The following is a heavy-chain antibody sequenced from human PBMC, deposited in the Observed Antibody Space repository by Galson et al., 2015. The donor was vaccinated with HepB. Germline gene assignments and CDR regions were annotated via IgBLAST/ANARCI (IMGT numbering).Heavy chain of an antibody. CDR2: ISTESGNT. V-gene: IGHV1-18*01. J-gene: IGHJ4*02. Sequence: SVKVSCKASGYAFTSKGISWVRQAPGQGLEWMGCISTESGNTNYVQKLQGRVTMIRGTSTSTAYMELRSLRSDDTAVYYCARDVDHRFDHWGQGTLVTVSS. CDR1: GYAFTSKG. CDR3: ARDVDHRFDH.